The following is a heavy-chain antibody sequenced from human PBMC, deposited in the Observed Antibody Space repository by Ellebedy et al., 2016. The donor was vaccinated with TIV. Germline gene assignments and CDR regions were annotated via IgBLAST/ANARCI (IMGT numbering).Heavy chain of an antibody. V-gene: IGHV3-7*01. J-gene: IGHJ3*02. CDR1: GFSFRSYW. Sequence: GGSLRLSCVASGFSFRSYWMSWVRQAPGKGLEWVANMRQDGGDKYYVDSVKGRFAISRDNAQTSLYLQMNSLRAEDTAVYYCATDGSYGDYLSPTHAFVIWGQGTMVTVSS. CDR2: MRQDGGDK. CDR3: ATDGSYGDYLSPTHAFVI. D-gene: IGHD4-17*01.